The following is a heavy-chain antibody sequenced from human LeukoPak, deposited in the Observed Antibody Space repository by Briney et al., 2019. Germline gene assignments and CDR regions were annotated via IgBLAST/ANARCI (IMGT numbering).Heavy chain of an antibody. J-gene: IGHJ4*02. CDR3: ARGGFDSYAGGYFDY. V-gene: IGHV3-7*01. Sequence: GGTLRLSCAASGFTFSYYWMTWVRQAPGKGLEWVANIKQDGSEKFYVDSVKGRFTISRDNAKNALYLQMNSLGAEDTAVYYCARGGFDSYAGGYFDYWGQGTLVTVSS. CDR1: GFTFSYYW. D-gene: IGHD2-2*01. CDR2: IKQDGSEK.